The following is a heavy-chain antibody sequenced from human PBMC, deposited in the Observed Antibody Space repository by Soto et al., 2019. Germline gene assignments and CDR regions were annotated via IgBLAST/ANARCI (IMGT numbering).Heavy chain of an antibody. V-gene: IGHV3-23*01. D-gene: IGHD2-21*01. Sequence: EVQLLESGGGLVQPGGSLRLSCAASRFTLRNYVVNWVRQAPGKGLEWVSTTGGSGDTYYPDSVKGPFTISRDNSKNTVYLEMITLRAEDTAVYYCATSGHCGGLRCSSFDMWGQGTVVTVSS. CDR3: ATSGHCGGLRCSSFDM. CDR1: RFTLRNYV. J-gene: IGHJ3*02. CDR2: TGGSGDT.